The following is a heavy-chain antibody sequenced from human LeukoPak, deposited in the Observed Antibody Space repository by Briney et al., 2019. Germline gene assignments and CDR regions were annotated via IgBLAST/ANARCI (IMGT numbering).Heavy chain of an antibody. J-gene: IGHJ6*03. CDR2: IYHSGNT. V-gene: IGHV4-38-2*02. CDR3: ARVVDNWNVYYMDV. Sequence: SETLSLTCTVSGGSISSGYYWGWIRQPPGKGLEWIGNIYHSGNTYYNPSLKSRVTISVDTSKNQFSLKLSSVTAADTAVYYCARVVDNWNVYYMDVWGKGTTVTISS. CDR1: GGSISSGYY. D-gene: IGHD1-20*01.